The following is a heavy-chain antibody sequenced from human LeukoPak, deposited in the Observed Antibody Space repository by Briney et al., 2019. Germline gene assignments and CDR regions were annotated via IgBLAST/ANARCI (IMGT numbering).Heavy chain of an antibody. Sequence: PGGSLRLSCAASGFTFSSYGMHWVRQAPGKGLEWVAFIRYDGSNKYYADSVKGRFTISRDNSKNTLYLQMNSLRAEDTAVYYCARGRNSVYYFNVVAPYYFDYWGQGTLVTVSS. V-gene: IGHV3-30*02. D-gene: IGHD3-22*01. CDR1: GFTFSSYG. CDR3: ARGRNSVYYFNVVAPYYFDY. J-gene: IGHJ4*02. CDR2: IRYDGSNK.